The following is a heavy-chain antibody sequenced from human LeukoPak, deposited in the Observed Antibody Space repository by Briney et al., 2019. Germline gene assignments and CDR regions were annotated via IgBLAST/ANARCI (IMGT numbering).Heavy chain of an antibody. CDR3: ARVGYYDILTGPTSYYYGMDV. Sequence: GASVKVSCKASGGTFSSYAISWVRQAPGQGLEWMGGIIPIFGTANYAQKFQGRVTITADESTSTAYMELSSLRSEDTAVYYCARVGYYDILTGPTSYYYGMDVWGQGTTVTVYS. J-gene: IGHJ6*02. D-gene: IGHD3-9*01. V-gene: IGHV1-69*13. CDR1: GGTFSSYA. CDR2: IIPIFGTA.